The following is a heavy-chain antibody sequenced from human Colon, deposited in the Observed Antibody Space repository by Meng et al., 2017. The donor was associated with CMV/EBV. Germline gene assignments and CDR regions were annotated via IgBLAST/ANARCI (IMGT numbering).Heavy chain of an antibody. D-gene: IGHD2-15*01. CDR2: INVKDGNT. Sequence: YGIAGVRQAPGQGLRWMGWINVKDGNTNYAENFQGRVTMTTDTSTSTAYLDLRSLRSDDTAVYFCARSLGYCSSGTCYTNWFDPWGQGTLVTVSS. CDR1: YG. CDR3: ARSLGYCSSGTCYTNWFDP. V-gene: IGHV1-18*01. J-gene: IGHJ5*02.